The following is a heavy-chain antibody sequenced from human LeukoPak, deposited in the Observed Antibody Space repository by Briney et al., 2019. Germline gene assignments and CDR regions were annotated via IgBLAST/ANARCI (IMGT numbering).Heavy chain of an antibody. J-gene: IGHJ4*02. V-gene: IGHV1-69*04. D-gene: IGHD3-16*02. CDR3: ATDLNLGEFSLYAPFDY. CDR1: GGTFNTFA. CDR2: IIPIVDIG. Sequence: ASVKVSCKASGGTFNTFAISWVRQAPGQGLEWMGRIIPIVDIGKTAQEFQGRVTITADKSTSIGYMELTSLGSEDTAVYYCATDLNLGEFSLYAPFDYWGQGTLVTVSS.